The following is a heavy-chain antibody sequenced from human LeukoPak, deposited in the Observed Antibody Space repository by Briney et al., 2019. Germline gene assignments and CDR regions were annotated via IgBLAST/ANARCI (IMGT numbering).Heavy chain of an antibody. Sequence: SVKVSCKASGVTFSTYAISWVRQAPGQGLEWMGGIVPILGTPSYAQKFQGRVTITAYESTSTAFMELSSLRADDTDVYCASNLWFRGGVYWYFALWGRGTLVTVSS. V-gene: IGHV1-69*13. J-gene: IGHJ2*01. CDR2: IVPILGTP. CDR3: ASNLWFRGGVYWYFAL. D-gene: IGHD3-16*01. CDR1: GVTFSTYA.